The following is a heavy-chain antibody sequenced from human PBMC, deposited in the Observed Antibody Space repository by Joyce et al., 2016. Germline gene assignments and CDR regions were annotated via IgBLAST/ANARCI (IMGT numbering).Heavy chain of an antibody. D-gene: IGHD3-10*01. Sequence: QVQLQEWGAGLLKPSETLSLTCAVSGGSFSGYDWSWVRQAPGMGLEWIGEVNDRGVTKYNPCLKGRATTSRDTSKNPFSLRLTTVTAADTAVYFCARARRWIILARGEMGEYLQHWGRGTVVIVSS. CDR2: VNDRGVT. J-gene: IGHJ1*01. CDR1: GGSFSGYD. V-gene: IGHV4-34*01. CDR3: ARARRWIILARGEMGEYLQH.